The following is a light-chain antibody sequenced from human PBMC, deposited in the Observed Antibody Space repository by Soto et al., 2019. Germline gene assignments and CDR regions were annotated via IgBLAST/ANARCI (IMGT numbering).Light chain of an antibody. Sequence: QSALTQPASVSGSPGQSITISCTGTSSDVGSYNLVSWYQQHPGKAPKLMIYEGSKRPSGASNRFSGSKSGNTASLTISGLQSEDEADYYCCSYAGSYTLVFGGGTKVTVL. V-gene: IGLV2-23*01. CDR2: EGS. CDR1: SSDVGSYNL. CDR3: CSYAGSYTLV. J-gene: IGLJ3*02.